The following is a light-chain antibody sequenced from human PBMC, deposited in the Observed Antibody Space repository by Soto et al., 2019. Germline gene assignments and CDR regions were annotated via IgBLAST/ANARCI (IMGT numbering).Light chain of an antibody. V-gene: IGKV1-33*01. Sequence: DIQMTQSPSSLSASVGDRVAITCQASQDIGNFLNWYQQKPGKAPKLLIYDASNLQTGVPSRFSGSGSGTHFTFTISSLQPEDSATYYCHQYDNVPQTFGQGTKLEIK. J-gene: IGKJ2*01. CDR3: HQYDNVPQT. CDR1: QDIGNF. CDR2: DAS.